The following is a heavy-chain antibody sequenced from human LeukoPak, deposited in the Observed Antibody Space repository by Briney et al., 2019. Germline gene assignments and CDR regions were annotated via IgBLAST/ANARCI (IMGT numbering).Heavy chain of an antibody. J-gene: IGHJ4*02. CDR3: ARGFCSGGSCYSYDY. CDR2: IDPSGGST. V-gene: IGHV1-46*01. D-gene: IGHD2-15*01. CDR1: GYTFSTYY. Sequence: ASVKVSCKASGYTFSTYYMHWVRQAPGQGLEWMGVIDPSGGSTNYARKFQGRVTMTSDTSTSTVYMELSSLRSEDTAVYYCARGFCSGGSCYSYDYCGQGTLVTVSS.